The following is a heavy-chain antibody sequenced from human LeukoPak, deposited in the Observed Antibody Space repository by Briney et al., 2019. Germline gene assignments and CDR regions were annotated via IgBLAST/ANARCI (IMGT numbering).Heavy chain of an antibody. D-gene: IGHD2-2*01. J-gene: IGHJ4*02. Sequence: GGSLRLSCAASGFTFSFYYMSWMRQAPGKGLEWVSYLSMKGRFTISRDNAKNSLYLQMNSLRAEDTAVYYCARLGREYELLGVFDYWGQGTLVTVSS. V-gene: IGHV3-11*01. CDR3: ARLGREYELLGVFDY. CDR1: GFTFSFYY. CDR2: LS.